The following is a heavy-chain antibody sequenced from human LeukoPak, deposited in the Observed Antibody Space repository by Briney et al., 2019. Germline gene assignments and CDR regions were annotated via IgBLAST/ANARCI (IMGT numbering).Heavy chain of an antibody. Sequence: ETLSLTCAVYGGSFSGYYWNWVRQAPGKGLEWVSSISSSSSYIYYADSVKGRFTISRDNAKNSLYLQMNSLRAEDTAVYYCARDGALPGVDYWGQGTLVTVSS. D-gene: IGHD1-14*01. CDR1: GGSFSGYY. V-gene: IGHV3-21*01. CDR3: ARDGALPGVDY. J-gene: IGHJ4*02. CDR2: ISSSSSYI.